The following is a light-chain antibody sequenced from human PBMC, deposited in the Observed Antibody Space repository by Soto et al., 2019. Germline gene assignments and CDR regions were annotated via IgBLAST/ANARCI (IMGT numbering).Light chain of an antibody. V-gene: IGKV3-20*01. CDR2: GAS. CDR1: QSVSSSY. Sequence: EIVLKQSPGTLSLSPGERATLSCRASQSVSSSYLAWYQQKPGQAPRLLIYGASSRATGIPDRFSGSGSGTDFTLTISRREPEDFAVYYCQQYGSSPTFGGGTKVEIK. CDR3: QQYGSSPT. J-gene: IGKJ4*01.